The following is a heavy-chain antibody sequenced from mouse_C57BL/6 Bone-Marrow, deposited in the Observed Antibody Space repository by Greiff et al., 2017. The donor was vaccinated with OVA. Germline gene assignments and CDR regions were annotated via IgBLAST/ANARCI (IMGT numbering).Heavy chain of an antibody. Sequence: QVQLQQPGAELVKPGASVKMSCKASGYTFTSYWITWVKQRPGQGLEWIGDIYPGSGSTNYNEKFKSKATLTVDTSSSTAYMQRSSLTSEDSAVYYCAGDDYDVTWCAYWGQGTLVTVSA. V-gene: IGHV1-55*01. CDR2: IYPGSGST. CDR3: AGDDYDVTWCAY. J-gene: IGHJ3*01. CDR1: GYTFTSYW. D-gene: IGHD2-4*01.